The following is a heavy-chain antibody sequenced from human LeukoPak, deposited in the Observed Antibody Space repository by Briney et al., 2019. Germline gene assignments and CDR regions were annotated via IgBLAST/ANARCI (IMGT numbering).Heavy chain of an antibody. D-gene: IGHD3/OR15-3a*01. Sequence: PSETLSLTCTVSGGSISSYYWSWIRQPPGKGLEWIGYIYYSGSTNYNPSLKSRVTISVDTSKNQFSLKLSSVTAADTAVYYCARVDWGSNYFDYWGQGTLVTVSS. V-gene: IGHV4-59*08. CDR2: IYYSGST. CDR1: GGSISSYY. J-gene: IGHJ4*02. CDR3: ARVDWGSNYFDY.